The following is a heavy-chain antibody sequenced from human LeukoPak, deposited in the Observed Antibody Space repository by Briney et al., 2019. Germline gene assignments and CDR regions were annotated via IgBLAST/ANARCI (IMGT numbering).Heavy chain of an antibody. D-gene: IGHD6-19*01. CDR3: ARDISTGWSIKYFFDF. CDR2: ISYDGITE. CDR1: GFAFSSYA. V-gene: IGHV3-30*04. J-gene: IGHJ4*02. Sequence: GGSLRLSWAASGFAFSSYAMHWVRQAPGKGLEGVAIISYDGITEDYSDSVKGRFSISRDNFKNTLFLQMNGLRDEDTAVYYCARDISTGWSIKYFFDFWGQGTLVTVSS.